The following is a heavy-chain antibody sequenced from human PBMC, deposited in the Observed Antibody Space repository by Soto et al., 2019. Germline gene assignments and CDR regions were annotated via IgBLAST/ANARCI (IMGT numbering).Heavy chain of an antibody. Sequence: QVQLQQWGAGLLKPSETLSLTCAVYGGSFSGYYWSWIRWPPGKGLAWIGEINHSGSTNYNPSLKSRVTISVDKSKNQFSLKLSSVTAADAAVYYCAREITMVRGVILYYYYYMDVWGKGTTVTVSS. J-gene: IGHJ6*03. V-gene: IGHV4-34*01. CDR2: INHSGST. CDR3: AREITMVRGVILYYYYYMDV. CDR1: GGSFSGYY. D-gene: IGHD3-10*01.